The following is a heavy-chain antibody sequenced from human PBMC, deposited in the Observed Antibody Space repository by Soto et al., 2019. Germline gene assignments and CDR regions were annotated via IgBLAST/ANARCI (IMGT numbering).Heavy chain of an antibody. CDR3: ARKMGVAVAGRGYFDY. CDR1: GFTFSSYG. CDR2: IWYDGSNK. D-gene: IGHD6-19*01. V-gene: IGHV3-33*01. J-gene: IGHJ4*02. Sequence: QVQLVESGGGVVQPGRSLRLSCAASGFTFSSYGMHWVRQAPGKGLEWVAVIWYDGSNKYYADSVKGRFTISRDNSKNTLYLQMNSLRAEDTAVYYCARKMGVAVAGRGYFDYWGQATLVTVSS.